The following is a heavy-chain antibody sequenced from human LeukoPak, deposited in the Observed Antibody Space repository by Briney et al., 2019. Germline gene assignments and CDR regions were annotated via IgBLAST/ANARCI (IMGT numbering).Heavy chain of an antibody. J-gene: IGHJ4*02. CDR1: GFTFSSYA. CDR3: AKGEMVVIRTRGGIDY. D-gene: IGHD2-21*01. V-gene: IGHV3-30*18. Sequence: GGSLRLSCATSGFTFSSYAMHWVRQTPGKGLEWVAVISYDGSKKYYEDSVKGRFTISRDNSKNTLYLQMNSLRAEDTAVYYCAKGEMVVIRTRGGIDYWGQGTLVTVSS. CDR2: ISYDGSKK.